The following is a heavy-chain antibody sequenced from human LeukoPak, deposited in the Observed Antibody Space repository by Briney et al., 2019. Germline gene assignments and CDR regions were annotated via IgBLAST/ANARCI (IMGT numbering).Heavy chain of an antibody. Sequence: PGGSLRLSCAASGFTFSSYGMHWVRQAPGKGLEWVAFIRYDGSNKYYADSVKGRFTISRDNSKNTLYLQMNSLRAEDTAVYYCAKDDRVVVPAAMYTFDYWGQGTLVTVSS. V-gene: IGHV3-30*02. CDR3: AKDDRVVVPAAMYTFDY. CDR2: IRYDGSNK. D-gene: IGHD2-2*01. J-gene: IGHJ4*02. CDR1: GFTFSSYG.